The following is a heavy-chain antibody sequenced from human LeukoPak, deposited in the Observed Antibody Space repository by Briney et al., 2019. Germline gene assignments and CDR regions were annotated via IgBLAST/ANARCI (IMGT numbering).Heavy chain of an antibody. CDR1: GFTFSSYS. J-gene: IGHJ4*02. CDR3: TSPPLRYSGSYWGGY. V-gene: IGHV3-21*03. Sequence: GGSLRLSCAASGFTFSSYSMNWVRQAPGKGLEWVSSISSSSSYIYYADSVKGRFTISRDNAKNSLYLQMNSLKTEDTAVYYCTSPPLRYSGSYWGGYWGQGTLVTVSS. CDR2: ISSSSSYI. D-gene: IGHD1-26*01.